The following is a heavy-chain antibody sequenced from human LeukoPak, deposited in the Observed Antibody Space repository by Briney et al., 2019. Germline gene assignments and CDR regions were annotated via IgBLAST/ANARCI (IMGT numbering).Heavy chain of an antibody. J-gene: IGHJ5*02. CDR1: GFTFSSYA. CDR3: ARDPRGYSYGSLGFDP. CDR2: ISYDGSNK. V-gene: IGHV3-30-3*01. Sequence: GGSLRLSCAASGFTFSSYAMHWVRQAPGKGLEWVAVISYDGSNKYYADSVKGRFTISRDNSKNTLYLQMNSLRAEDTAVYYCARDPRGYSYGSLGFDPWGQGTLVTVSS. D-gene: IGHD5-18*01.